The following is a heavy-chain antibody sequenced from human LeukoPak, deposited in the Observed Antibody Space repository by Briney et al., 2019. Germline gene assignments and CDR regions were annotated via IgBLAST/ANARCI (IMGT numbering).Heavy chain of an antibody. V-gene: IGHV1-2*02. CDR2: INPNSGGT. CDR3: ARVRDPNWFDP. CDR1: GYTFTGYY. Sequence: ASVKVSCKASGYTFTGYYMHWVRQAPGQGLEWMGWINPNSGGTNYAQKFQGRVTMTKDTSISTAYMELSRLRSDDTAVYYCARVRDPNWFDPWAQGTLVTVSS. J-gene: IGHJ5*02.